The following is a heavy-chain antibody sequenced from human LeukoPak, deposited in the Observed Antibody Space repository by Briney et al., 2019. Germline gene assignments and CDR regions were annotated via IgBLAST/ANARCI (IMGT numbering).Heavy chain of an antibody. CDR3: ARELRGPFDY. CDR1: GGSISSSS. D-gene: IGHD2-8*01. Sequence: ETLSLTCTVSGGSISSSSYYWGWIRQPPGKGLEWVSSISSSSSYIYYADSVKGRFTISRDNAKNSLYLQMNSLRAEDTAVYYCARELRGPFDYWGQGTLVTVSS. V-gene: IGHV3-21*01. J-gene: IGHJ4*02. CDR2: ISSSSSYI.